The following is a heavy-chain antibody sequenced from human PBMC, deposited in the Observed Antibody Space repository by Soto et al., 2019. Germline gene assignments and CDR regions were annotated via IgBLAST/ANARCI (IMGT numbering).Heavy chain of an antibody. Sequence: ASVKVSCKASGYFFTSYYIHWVRQAPGQGLEWMGWINPFDGSRMFAQSFQGRVTMTRDTSTSTVYMEVSSLRSEDTAVYYCSSVDPGETSPFDHWGQGTLVTVTP. V-gene: IGHV1-46*03. D-gene: IGHD3-10*01. CDR3: SSVDPGETSPFDH. CDR1: GYFFTSYY. CDR2: INPFDGSR. J-gene: IGHJ4*02.